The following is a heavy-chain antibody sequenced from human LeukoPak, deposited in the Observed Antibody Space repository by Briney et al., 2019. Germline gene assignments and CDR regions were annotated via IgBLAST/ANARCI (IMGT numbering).Heavy chain of an antibody. Sequence: SETLSLTCTVSGGSISSSSYYWGWIRQPSGKGLEWIGSIYYSGSTYYNPSLKSRVTISVDTSKNQFSLKLSSVTAADTAVYYCARRYYGSGSLTFDPWGQGTLVTVSS. CDR3: ARRYYGSGSLTFDP. D-gene: IGHD3-10*01. CDR2: IYYSGST. V-gene: IGHV4-39*01. CDR1: GGSISSSSYY. J-gene: IGHJ5*02.